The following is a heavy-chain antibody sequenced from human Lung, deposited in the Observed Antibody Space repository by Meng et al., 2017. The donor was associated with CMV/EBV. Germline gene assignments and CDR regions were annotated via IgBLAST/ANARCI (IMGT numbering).Heavy chain of an antibody. V-gene: IGHV3-7*01. CDR3: ARDRFEDYDFWSGYSLTDYYGMDV. CDR2: IKQDGSEK. J-gene: IGHJ6*02. CDR1: GFTFSSYW. Sequence: ETLSLXXAASGFTFSSYWMRWVRQAPGKGLEWVANIKQDGSEKYYVDSVKGRFTISRDNAKNSLYLQMNSLRAEDTAVYYCARDRFEDYDFWSGYSLTDYYGMDVWGQGXTVT. D-gene: IGHD3-3*01.